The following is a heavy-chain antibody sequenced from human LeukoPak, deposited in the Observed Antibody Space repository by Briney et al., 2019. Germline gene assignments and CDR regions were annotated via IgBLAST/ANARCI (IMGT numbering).Heavy chain of an antibody. CDR3: AKDDAWLQYGN. V-gene: IGHV3-23*01. J-gene: IGHJ4*02. Sequence: LTGGSLRLSCATSGFTFKSYAMNWVRQAPGKGLEWVSGISPNGVITYYADSVKGRFTISRDNSKGTVYLQMNSLRPEDTAVYYCAKDDAWLQYGNWGRGTLVTVSS. CDR1: GFTFKSYA. D-gene: IGHD5-24*01. CDR2: ISPNGVIT.